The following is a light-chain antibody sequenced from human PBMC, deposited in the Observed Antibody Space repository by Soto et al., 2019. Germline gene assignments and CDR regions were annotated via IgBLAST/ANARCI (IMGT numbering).Light chain of an antibody. CDR1: QSVGDN. CDR3: QQYNNWPPLT. J-gene: IGKJ4*01. CDR2: GAS. Sequence: EIVMTQSPATLSMSPGERATLSCRASQSVGDNLAWYQQKPGQAYRLLIYGASTRATGIPARFSGSGSGTEFTLTISSLQSEDFAVYYCQQYNNWPPLTFGGGTKVDIK. V-gene: IGKV3-15*01.